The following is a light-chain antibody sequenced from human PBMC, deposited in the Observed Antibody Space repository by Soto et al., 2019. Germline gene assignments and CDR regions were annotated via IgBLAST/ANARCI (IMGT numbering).Light chain of an antibody. CDR1: QSVSGN. CDR2: GAS. CDR3: QQYNNWPHWT. V-gene: IGKV3-15*01. Sequence: EIVMTQSPATLSVSPGERATLSCRASQSVSGNLAWYQQKPGQAPRLLIYGASTRATGIPARFSGSGSGTEFTLTISSLQSEDFAVYYCQQYNNWPHWTFGQGTKVEIK. J-gene: IGKJ1*01.